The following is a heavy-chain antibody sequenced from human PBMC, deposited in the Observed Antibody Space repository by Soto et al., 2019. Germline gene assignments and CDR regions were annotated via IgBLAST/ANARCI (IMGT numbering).Heavy chain of an antibody. CDR3: AREVDFGVVIGLYYYYGMDV. CDR1: GFTFRSYS. CDR2: ISSSSTI. J-gene: IGHJ6*02. V-gene: IGHV3-48*02. D-gene: IGHD3-3*01. Sequence: PGGSLRLSCAAAGFTFRSYSMNWVRQAPGKGLEWVSYISSSSTIYYADSVKGRFTISRDNAKNSLYLQMNSLRDEDTAVYYCAREVDFGVVIGLYYYYGMDVWGQGTTVSVSS.